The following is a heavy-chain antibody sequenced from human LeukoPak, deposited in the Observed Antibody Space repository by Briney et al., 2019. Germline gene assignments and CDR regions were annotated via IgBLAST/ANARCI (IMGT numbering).Heavy chain of an antibody. J-gene: IGHJ4*02. CDR1: GFTFSSYA. CDR2: ISYDGSNK. V-gene: IGHV3-30-3*01. CDR3: ARPRPTLEMATIYFDY. Sequence: GGSLRLSCAASGFTFSSYAMHWVRQAPGKGLEWVAVISYDGSNKYYADSVKGRFTISRDNSKNTLYLQINSLRAEDTAVYYCARPRPTLEMATIYFDYWGQGTLVTVSS. D-gene: IGHD5-24*01.